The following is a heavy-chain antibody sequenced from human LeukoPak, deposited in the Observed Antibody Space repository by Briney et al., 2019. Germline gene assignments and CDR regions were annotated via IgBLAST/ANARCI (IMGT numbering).Heavy chain of an antibody. V-gene: IGHV3-23*01. CDR1: GITLSNYG. J-gene: IGHJ4*02. D-gene: IGHD3-16*02. Sequence: GGSLRLSCGVSGITLSNYGMSWVRQAPGKGLEWVAGLSGSAGGTNYADSVKGRFTISRDNSKNTLFLQMDRLRAEDTAVYFCAIRGVVVRVFLVGFHKEAYYFDSWGQGAQVTVSS. CDR2: LSGSAGGT. CDR3: AIRGVVVRVFLVGFHKEAYYFDS.